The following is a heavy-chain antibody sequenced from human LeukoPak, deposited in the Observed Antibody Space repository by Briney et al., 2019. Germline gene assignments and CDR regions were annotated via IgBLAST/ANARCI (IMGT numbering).Heavy chain of an antibody. Sequence: ASVKVSCKASGYTFIGHYLHWVRQAPGQGLEWMGRINPNTGVTQYTENFQGRVTMTGDTSISTAYMELSSLRSEDTAVYYCATLLLDYWFDPWGQGTLVTVSS. CDR2: INPNTGVT. J-gene: IGHJ5*02. V-gene: IGHV1-2*06. CDR1: GYTFIGHY. CDR3: ATLLLDYWFDP. D-gene: IGHD2-15*01.